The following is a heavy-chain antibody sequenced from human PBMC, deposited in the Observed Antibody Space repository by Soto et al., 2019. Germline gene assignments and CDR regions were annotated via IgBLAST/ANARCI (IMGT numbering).Heavy chain of an antibody. CDR3: ARSHLAVTGLFDY. CDR2: ISYSGST. Sequence: SETLSLPCTISGGSISGYYWSWFRQPPGKGLEWIGYISYSGSTNYNPSLRSRVTIPVDTSKNQFSLKLSSVTAADTAVYYCARSHLAVTGLFDYWGQGTLVTVSS. J-gene: IGHJ4*02. V-gene: IGHV4-59*08. D-gene: IGHD6-19*01. CDR1: GGSISGYY.